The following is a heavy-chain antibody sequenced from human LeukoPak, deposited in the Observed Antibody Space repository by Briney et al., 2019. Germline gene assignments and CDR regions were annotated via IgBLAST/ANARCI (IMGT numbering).Heavy chain of an antibody. CDR1: GFTFSSYG. CDR2: IWYDGSNK. D-gene: IGHD3-3*01. J-gene: IGHJ6*03. Sequence: PGRSLRLSCAASGFTFSSYGMHWVRQAPGKGLEWVAVIWYDGSNKYYADSVKGQFTISRDNSKNTLYLQMNSLRAEDTAVYYCARGCYDFWSGYYTWYYYYYYMDVWGKGTTVTVSS. V-gene: IGHV3-33*01. CDR3: ARGCYDFWSGYYTWYYYYYYMDV.